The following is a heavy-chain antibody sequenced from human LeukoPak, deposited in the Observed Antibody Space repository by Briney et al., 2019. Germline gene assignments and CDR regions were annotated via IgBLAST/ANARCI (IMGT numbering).Heavy chain of an antibody. D-gene: IGHD3-10*01. CDR3: AKGQIWFGELSPPGY. CDR2: IRYDGSNK. Sequence: SGGSVRLSCAASGFTFSSYGMHWVRHAPGKGLEWVAVIRYDGSNKYYADAVKGRFTISRDNSKNTLYLQMNSLRAEDTAVYYCAKGQIWFGELSPPGYWGQGTLVTVSS. CDR1: GFTFSSYG. J-gene: IGHJ4*02. V-gene: IGHV3-30*02.